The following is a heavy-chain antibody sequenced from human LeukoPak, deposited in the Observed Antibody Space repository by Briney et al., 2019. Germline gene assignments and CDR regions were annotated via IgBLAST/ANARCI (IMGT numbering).Heavy chain of an antibody. CDR1: GFTFSSFG. V-gene: IGHV3-23*01. D-gene: IGHD4-17*01. CDR3: AKDLPDYGDYIEGY. CDR2: ISGSGGII. Sequence: PGGSLRLSCAAPGFTFSSFGMSWVRQAPGKGLEWVSTISGSGGIIDYADSVKGRFTFSRDNSRNMVYLQMNSLRAEDTAVYYCAKDLPDYGDYIEGYWGQGTLVTVSS. J-gene: IGHJ4*02.